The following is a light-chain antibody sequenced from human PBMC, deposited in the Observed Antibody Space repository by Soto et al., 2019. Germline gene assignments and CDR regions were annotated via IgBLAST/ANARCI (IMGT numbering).Light chain of an antibody. Sequence: DIQMTQSPSSLSASVGDRVTITCRASQNIRRYLKWYQQKQGKAPKLLIYATSSLQSGVPSRFSGSGSGADFTLTISSLQPEDFATYYCHQTSNIPFTFGGGTKVEN. CDR2: ATS. V-gene: IGKV1-39*01. CDR3: HQTSNIPFT. J-gene: IGKJ4*01. CDR1: QNIRRY.